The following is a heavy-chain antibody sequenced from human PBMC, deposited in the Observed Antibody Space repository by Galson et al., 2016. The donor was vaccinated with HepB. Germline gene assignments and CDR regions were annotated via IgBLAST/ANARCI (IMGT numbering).Heavy chain of an antibody. CDR3: ARTKKIEYNRSRRAVWFDA. CDR1: GFSLSTRPMC. CDR2: IDWDDDK. J-gene: IGHJ5*02. Sequence: PALVKPTQTLTLTCTFSGFSLSTRPMCVSWVRQPPGKALEWLALIDWDDDKYYRTSLKTRLTISRDTSKNQVVLTMTKMDPVDTATYYCARTKKIEYNRSRRAVWFDAWSQGTLVTVSS. D-gene: IGHD6-6*01. V-gene: IGHV2-70*20.